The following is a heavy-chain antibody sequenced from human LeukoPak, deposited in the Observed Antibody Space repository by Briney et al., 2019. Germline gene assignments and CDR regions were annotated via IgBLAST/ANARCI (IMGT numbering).Heavy chain of an antibody. Sequence: GGSLRLSCVTSGFTFSDCYMSWIRQAPGKGLEWVSYISGSDGTIKYADSVKGRFTISRDNAKNSLYLQMNSLRVEDTAVYYCAREFTQRDYWGQGTLVTVSS. CDR2: ISGSDGTI. CDR1: GFTFSDCY. J-gene: IGHJ4*02. V-gene: IGHV3-11*01. CDR3: AREFTQRDY.